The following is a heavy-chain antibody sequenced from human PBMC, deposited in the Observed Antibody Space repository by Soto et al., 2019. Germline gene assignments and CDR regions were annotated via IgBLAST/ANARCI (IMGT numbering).Heavy chain of an antibody. Sequence: QVQLVQSGAEVKKPGASVKVSCKASGYTFTSYAMHWVRQAPGQRLEWMGWINAGNGKTKYSQKFQGRVTITRDTYASTAYMELSSLRAEDTAVYYCARDFGGSYGRYFQHWGQGTLVTVSS. CDR3: ARDFGGSYGRYFQH. V-gene: IGHV1-3*01. D-gene: IGHD1-26*01. CDR2: INAGNGKT. CDR1: GYTFTSYA. J-gene: IGHJ1*01.